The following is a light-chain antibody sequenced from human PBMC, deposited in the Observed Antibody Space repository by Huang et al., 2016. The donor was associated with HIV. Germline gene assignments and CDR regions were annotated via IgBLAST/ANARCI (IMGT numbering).Light chain of an antibody. CDR1: QTITWW. CDR3: QQYNAYPWT. CDR2: KAA. Sequence: DIQMTQSPSTLSASIGDRVTITCRASQTITWWLAWYQQKPGQAPKVLIYKAASLESGVPSRFIGSGSGTEFTLTISSLQPDDFATYYCQQYNAYPWTFGQGTKVEI. J-gene: IGKJ1*01. V-gene: IGKV1-5*03.